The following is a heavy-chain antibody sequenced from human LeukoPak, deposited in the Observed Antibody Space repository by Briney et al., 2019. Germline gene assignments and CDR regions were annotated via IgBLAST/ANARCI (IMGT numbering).Heavy chain of an antibody. D-gene: IGHD4-23*01. J-gene: IGHJ4*02. CDR3: TRDAPAGGKLDS. CDR2: IFDVGDT. CDR1: GFTVSNNF. V-gene: IGHV3-66*01. Sequence: PGGSLRLSCVASGFTVSNNFMNWVRQAPGKGLEWVSVIFDVGDTYYADSVKDRFTISRDNSKNTLYLQMNSLRVEDTAVYYCTRDAPAGGKLDSWGQGTLVTVSS.